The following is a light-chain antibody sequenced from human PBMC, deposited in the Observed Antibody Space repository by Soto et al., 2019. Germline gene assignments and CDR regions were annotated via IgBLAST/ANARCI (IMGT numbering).Light chain of an antibody. J-gene: IGKJ5*01. CDR1: QSVSSSY. V-gene: IGKV3-20*01. CDR2: GAS. Sequence: EVVLTQSPGTLSLSPGERATLSCRASQSVSSSYLAWYQQKPGQAPRLLIYGASSRATGIPDRFSGSGSGIDFTLTISRLEPEDFAVYYCQQYGSSPPITFGQGTRLENK. CDR3: QQYGSSPPIT.